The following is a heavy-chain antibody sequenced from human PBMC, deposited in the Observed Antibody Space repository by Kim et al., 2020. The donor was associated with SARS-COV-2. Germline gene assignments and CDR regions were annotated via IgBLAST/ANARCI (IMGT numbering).Heavy chain of an antibody. J-gene: IGHJ4*02. Sequence: NPSLKSRDTISGDTSKNQFSLKLSSVTAADTAVYYCARRGEYYYDSSGYYLFDYWGQGTLVTVSS. V-gene: IGHV4-34*01. CDR3: ARRGEYYYDSSGYYLFDY. D-gene: IGHD3-22*01.